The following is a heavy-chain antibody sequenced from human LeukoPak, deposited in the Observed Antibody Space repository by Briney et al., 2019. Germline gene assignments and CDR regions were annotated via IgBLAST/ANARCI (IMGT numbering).Heavy chain of an antibody. J-gene: IGHJ4*02. CDR1: GFTFSSYA. D-gene: IGHD3-22*01. CDR2: ISYDGGNK. CDR3: ARDSPYYYDSSGYPFDY. V-gene: IGHV3-30-3*01. Sequence: GGSLRLSCAASGFTFSSYAMHWVRQAPGKGLEWVAVISYDGGNKYYADSVKGRFTISRDNSKNTVYLQMNSLRTEDTAVYYCARDSPYYYDSSGYPFDYWGQGTLVTVSS.